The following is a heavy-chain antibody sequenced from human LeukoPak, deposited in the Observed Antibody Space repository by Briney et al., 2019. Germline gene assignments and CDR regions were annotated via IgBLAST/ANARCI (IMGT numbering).Heavy chain of an antibody. CDR2: IRSDGYHT. J-gene: IGHJ4*02. CDR1: GFVFDDYD. Sequence: PGGSLRLSCGASGFVFDDYDMHWVRQAPGKGLEWVAFIRSDGYHTYYTDSVKGRFIITRDNFKNTLYLQMNSLRLEDMAVYYCAKPSGSGVDYWGRGPRVTVSS. V-gene: IGHV3-30*02. CDR3: AKPSGSGVDY. D-gene: IGHD1-26*01.